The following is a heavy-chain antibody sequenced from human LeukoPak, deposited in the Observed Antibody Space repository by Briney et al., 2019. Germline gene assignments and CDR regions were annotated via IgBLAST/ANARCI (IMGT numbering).Heavy chain of an antibody. CDR3: TTAAYGALDY. CDR2: ISGSGGST. CDR1: GFTFSSYA. J-gene: IGHJ4*02. D-gene: IGHD4-17*01. V-gene: IGHV3-23*01. Sequence: GGSLRLSCAASGFTFSSYAMSWVRQAPGKGLEWVSAISGSGGSTYYADSVKGRFTISRDNSKNTLYLQMNSLKTEDTAVYYCTTAAYGALDYWGQGTLVTASS.